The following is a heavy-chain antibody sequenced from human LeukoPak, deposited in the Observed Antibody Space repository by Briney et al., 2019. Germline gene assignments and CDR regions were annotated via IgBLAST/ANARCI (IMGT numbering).Heavy chain of an antibody. CDR3: ARNAEYYDSSGYFPFDC. J-gene: IGHJ4*02. CDR2: INPNSGGT. D-gene: IGHD3-22*01. Sequence: ASVKVSCTASGYTFTGYYMHWVRQAPGQGLEWMGWINPNSGGTKYSQNFQGRVTMTRDTSISTVYMELSRLTSDDTAVYYCARNAEYYDSSGYFPFDCWGQGTLVTVSS. CDR1: GYTFTGYY. V-gene: IGHV1-2*02.